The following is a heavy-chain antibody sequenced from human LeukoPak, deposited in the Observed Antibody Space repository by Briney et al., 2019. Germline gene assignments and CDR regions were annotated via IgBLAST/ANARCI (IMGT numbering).Heavy chain of an antibody. CDR3: VREALGSGTYYSDY. Sequence: ASVKVSCKASGYTFTGYYIHWVRQAPGQGPEWMGRINPNNGGTYYVQTFQGRVTMTRDRSISTSYMELSRLRSDDTAVYYCVREALGSGTYYSDYWGQGTLVTISS. J-gene: IGHJ4*02. CDR2: INPNNGGT. D-gene: IGHD3-10*01. CDR1: GYTFTGYY. V-gene: IGHV1-2*02.